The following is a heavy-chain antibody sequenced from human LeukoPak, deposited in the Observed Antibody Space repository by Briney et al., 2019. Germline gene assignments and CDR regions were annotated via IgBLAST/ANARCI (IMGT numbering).Heavy chain of an antibody. CDR1: GFTFSSYG. V-gene: IGHV3-33*06. CDR2: IWYDGSNK. Sequence: GRSLRLSCAASGFTFSSYGMHWVRQAPGKGLEWVAVIWYDGSNKYYADSVKGRFTISRDNSKNTLYLQMNSLRAEDTAVYYCAKHGSGSYYNDDNWFDPWGQGTLVTVSS. D-gene: IGHD3-10*01. CDR3: AKHGSGSYYNDDNWFDP. J-gene: IGHJ5*02.